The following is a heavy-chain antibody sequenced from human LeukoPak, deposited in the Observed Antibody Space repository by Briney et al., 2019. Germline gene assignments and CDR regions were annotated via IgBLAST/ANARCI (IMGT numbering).Heavy chain of an antibody. Sequence: SETLSLTCTVSGGSISSSSYYWGWIRQPPGKGLEWIGSIYYSGSTYYNPSLKSRVTISVDTSKNQFSLKLSSATAAGTAVYYCASHYYDSSGSISIDYWGQGTLVTVSS. CDR3: ASHYYDSSGSISIDY. CDR2: IYYSGST. V-gene: IGHV4-39*01. CDR1: GGSISSSSYY. D-gene: IGHD3-22*01. J-gene: IGHJ4*02.